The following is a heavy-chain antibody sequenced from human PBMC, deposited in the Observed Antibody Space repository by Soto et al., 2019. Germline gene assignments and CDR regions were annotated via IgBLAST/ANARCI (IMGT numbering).Heavy chain of an antibody. CDR3: ARAPKVSGSAQTRPDF. Sequence: PSETLSLTCSLYSGSLSGYYWSWIRQPPGKGLEWIGEISPSGTTNYSPSLKSRVSISVDTSKKQFSLNLTSLTAADTAVYYCARAPKVSGSAQTRPDFWGQGSLVTV. D-gene: IGHD6-6*01. J-gene: IGHJ4*02. CDR1: SGSLSGYY. CDR2: ISPSGTT. V-gene: IGHV4-34*01.